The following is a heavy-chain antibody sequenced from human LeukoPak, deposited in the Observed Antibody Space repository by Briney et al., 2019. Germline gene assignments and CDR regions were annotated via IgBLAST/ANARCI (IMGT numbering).Heavy chain of an antibody. CDR3: ARDGDQMYEVYDY. V-gene: IGHV3-21*06. J-gene: IGHJ4*02. CDR2: IGPTGFDR. D-gene: IGHD1-14*01. Sequence: PGGSLRLSCTTSGLTFSTSGFNWVRQAPGKGLEWVASIGPTGFDRYHADSIKGRFTISRDNAKNSLFLEMNSLRVKDTAVYYCARDGDQMYEVYDYWGQGTLVTVSS. CDR1: GLTFSTSG.